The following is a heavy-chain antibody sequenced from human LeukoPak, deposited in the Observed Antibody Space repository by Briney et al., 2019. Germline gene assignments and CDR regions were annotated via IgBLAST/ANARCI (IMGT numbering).Heavy chain of an antibody. CDR3: ARGLGDWLRFFDY. J-gene: IGHJ4*02. V-gene: IGHV4-59*01. D-gene: IGHD2-21*02. CDR2: IYYSGST. CDR1: GGSISSYY. Sequence: KPSETLSLTCTVSGGSISSYYWSWIRQPPGKGLEWIGYIYYSGSTNCNPSLKSRVTISVDTSKNQFSLKLSSVTAADTAVYYCARGLGDWLRFFDYWGQGTLVTVSS.